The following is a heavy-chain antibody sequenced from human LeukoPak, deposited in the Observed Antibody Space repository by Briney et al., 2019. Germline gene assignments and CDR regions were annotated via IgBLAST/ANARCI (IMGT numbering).Heavy chain of an antibody. Sequence: GESLQISCKGSGYSFTSYWIGWVRQMPGKGLEWMGIIYPGDSDTRYSPSFQGQVTISADKSISTAYLQWSSLKASDTAMYYCARHKSGIQLFSRAPARYYFDYWGQGTLVTVSS. CDR3: ARHKSGIQLFSRAPARYYFDY. D-gene: IGHD5-18*01. CDR2: IYPGDSDT. CDR1: GYSFTSYW. J-gene: IGHJ4*02. V-gene: IGHV5-51*01.